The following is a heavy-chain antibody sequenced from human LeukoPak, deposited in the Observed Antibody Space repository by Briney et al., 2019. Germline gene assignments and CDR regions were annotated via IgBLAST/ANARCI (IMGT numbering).Heavy chain of an antibody. CDR3: ARGGEHLIA. CDR2: IYSDGNT. V-gene: IGHV3-66*01. Sequence: GGSLRLSCAASGFSLSINYLTWVRQAPGKGLERVSVIYSDGNTFYTESVKGRFGISRDTYKKTVYLQMKSLRAADTAVYYCARGGEHLIAWGQGALVTVSS. D-gene: IGHD2-21*01. CDR1: GFSLSINY. J-gene: IGHJ4*02.